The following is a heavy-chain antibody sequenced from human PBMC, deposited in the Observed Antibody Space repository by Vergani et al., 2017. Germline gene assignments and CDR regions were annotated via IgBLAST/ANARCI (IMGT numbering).Heavy chain of an antibody. CDR2: IYSGGST. D-gene: IGHD3-16*01. Sequence: EVQLVETGGGLIQPGGSLRLSSAASGFTVSSNYMSWVRQAPGKGLEWVSVIYSGGSTYYADSVKGRFTISRDNSKNTLYLQMNSLRAEDTAVYYCARNKKGEAFDIWGQGTMVTVSS. CDR1: GFTVSSNY. CDR3: ARNKKGEAFDI. J-gene: IGHJ3*02. V-gene: IGHV3-53*02.